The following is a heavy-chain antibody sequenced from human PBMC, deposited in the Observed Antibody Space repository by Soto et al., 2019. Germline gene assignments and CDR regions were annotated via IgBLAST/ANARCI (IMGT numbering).Heavy chain of an antibody. Sequence: SETLSLTCAVSGGSFTSNNWWTWVRQPPGQGLEWIGEIYRTGSTNYNPSLKSRVTISLDKSENQFSLKVTSLTAADTAVYYCAGGSGWLIDYWGRGTLVTVSS. J-gene: IGHJ4*02. CDR3: AGGSGWLIDY. V-gene: IGHV4-4*02. CDR2: IYRTGST. CDR1: GGSFTSNNW. D-gene: IGHD6-19*01.